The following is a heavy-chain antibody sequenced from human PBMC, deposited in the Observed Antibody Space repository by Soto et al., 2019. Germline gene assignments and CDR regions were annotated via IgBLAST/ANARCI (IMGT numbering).Heavy chain of an antibody. V-gene: IGHV3-30*18. CDR2: ISYDGSNK. CDR1: GFSFSSYG. D-gene: IGHD6-19*01. Sequence: QVQLVESGGGVVQPGRSLRLSCAASGFSFSSYGMHWVRQAPGKGLEWVAVISYDGSNKYYADSVKSRFTIYRDNSKNTLYLQMNSLRAEDTAVYYCAKFSSGGPPAGFDYWGQGTLVTVSS. CDR3: AKFSSGGPPAGFDY. J-gene: IGHJ4*02.